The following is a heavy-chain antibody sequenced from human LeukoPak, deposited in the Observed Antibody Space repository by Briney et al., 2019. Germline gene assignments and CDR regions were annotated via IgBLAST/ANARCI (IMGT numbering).Heavy chain of an antibody. Sequence: SETLSLTCTVSGGSISSSSYYWGWIRQPPGKGLEWIGSIYYSGGTYYNPSLKSRVTISVDTSKNQFSLKLSSVTAADTAVYYCARLFAVTTYYYFDYWGQGTLVTVSS. CDR1: GGSISSSSYY. D-gene: IGHD4-17*01. CDR2: IYYSGGT. V-gene: IGHV4-39*01. CDR3: ARLFAVTTYYYFDY. J-gene: IGHJ4*02.